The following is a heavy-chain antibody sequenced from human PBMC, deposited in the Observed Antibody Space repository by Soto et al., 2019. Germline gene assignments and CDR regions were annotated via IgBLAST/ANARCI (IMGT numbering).Heavy chain of an antibody. D-gene: IGHD3-16*01. CDR2: MNFNGGDS. CDR3: ARCLWPGALYV. J-gene: IGHJ3*01. V-gene: IGHV1-2*02. CDR1: GSTFRGYY. Sequence: QVQLVQSGAEVKKPGASVKVSCKTAGSTFRGYYVHWVRQAPGQGLEWVGLMNFNGGDSMSESTFKARVPMTRVKSISTAYMELYRLTFEDGAVYYCARCLWPGALYVWGQGSMVTVSS.